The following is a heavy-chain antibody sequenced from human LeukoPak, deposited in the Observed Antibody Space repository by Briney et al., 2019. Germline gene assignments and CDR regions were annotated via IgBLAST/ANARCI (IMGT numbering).Heavy chain of an antibody. CDR2: ISSSSSFI. Sequence: PGGSLRLSCAASGFTFSSYSMNWVRQAPGKGLEWVSSISSSSSFIYYADSVKGRFTISRDNAKHSLYLQMNSLRAEDTAVYYCAGDGSGSYYDPPDYWGQGTLVTVSS. CDR3: AGDGSGSYYDPPDY. J-gene: IGHJ4*02. V-gene: IGHV3-21*01. CDR1: GFTFSSYS. D-gene: IGHD3-10*01.